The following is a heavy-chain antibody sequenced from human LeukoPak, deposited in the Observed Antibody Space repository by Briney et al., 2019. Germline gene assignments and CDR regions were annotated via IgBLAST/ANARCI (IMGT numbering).Heavy chain of an antibody. V-gene: IGHV4-59*08. CDR1: GDSIRSYY. CDR2: IYYTGST. Sequence: SETLSLTCTVSGDSIRSYYWNWIRRPPGKGLEWIGYIYYTGSTSYNPSLKSRVTISLDTSKSQFSLRLTSVTAADTAVYYCASHGSSGHDPLTWGQGTPVTVSS. CDR3: ASHGSSGHDPLT. D-gene: IGHD5-12*01. J-gene: IGHJ4*01.